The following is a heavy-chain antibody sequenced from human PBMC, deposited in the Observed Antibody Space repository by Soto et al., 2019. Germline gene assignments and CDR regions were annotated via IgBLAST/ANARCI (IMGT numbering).Heavy chain of an antibody. CDR2: IYTSGST. V-gene: IGHV4-4*07. CDR3: ARDRHGSYLDY. J-gene: IGHJ4*02. Sequence: SETLCLTWSVAGGSISSYYGSWIRQPAGKGLEWIGRIYTSGSTNYNPSLKSRVTMSVDTSKNQFSLKLSSVTAADTAVYYCARDRHGSYLDYWGQGTLVTVSS. D-gene: IGHD1-26*01. CDR1: GGSISSYY.